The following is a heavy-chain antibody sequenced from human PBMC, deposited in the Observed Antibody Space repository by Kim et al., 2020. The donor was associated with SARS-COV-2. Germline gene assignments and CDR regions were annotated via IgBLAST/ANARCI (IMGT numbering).Heavy chain of an antibody. D-gene: IGHD3-10*01. V-gene: IGHV1-18*01. CDR1: GYTFTSYG. CDR3: ARDKEVGYYGSGSYSGPRAGGPRGNGMDV. J-gene: IGHJ6*02. CDR2: ISAYNGNT. Sequence: ASVKVSCKASGYTFTSYGISWVRQAPGQGLEWMGWISAYNGNTNYAQKLQGRVTMTTDTSTSTAYMELRSLRSDDTAVYYCARDKEVGYYGSGSYSGPRAGGPRGNGMDVWGQGTTVTVSS.